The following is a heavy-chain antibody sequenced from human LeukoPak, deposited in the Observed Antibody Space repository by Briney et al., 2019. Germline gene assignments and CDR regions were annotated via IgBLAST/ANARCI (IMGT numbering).Heavy chain of an antibody. CDR1: VYTFTYSY. CDR3: ARGRGMGFLEWLLLDS. J-gene: IGHJ4*02. D-gene: IGHD3-3*01. Sequence: ASVTVSLMSSVYTFTYSYMRWVRQAPGHGLEWMGWINLYTGGTDYAHKFQGRVTMTSDTSISTAYMELSRLRSDDTAIFYCARGRGMGFLEWLLLDSWGQGTLVTVSS. CDR2: INLYTGGT. V-gene: IGHV1-2*02.